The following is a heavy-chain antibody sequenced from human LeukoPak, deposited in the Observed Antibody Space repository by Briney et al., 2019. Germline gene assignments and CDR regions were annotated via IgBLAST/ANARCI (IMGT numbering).Heavy chain of an antibody. J-gene: IGHJ6*02. CDR3: ARDNSCSGGSCSFYYGMDV. D-gene: IGHD2-15*01. V-gene: IGHV3-33*01. Sequence: AGRSLRLSCAAPGFTFSSYGMHWVRQAPGRGLEWVAVIWYDGSNKYYADSVKGRFTISRDNSKNTLYLQMNSLRAEDTAVYYCARDNSCSGGSCSFYYGMDVWGQGTTVTVSS. CDR1: GFTFSSYG. CDR2: IWYDGSNK.